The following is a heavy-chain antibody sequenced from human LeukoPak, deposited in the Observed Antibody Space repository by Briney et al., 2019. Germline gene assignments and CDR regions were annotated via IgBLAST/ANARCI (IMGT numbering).Heavy chain of an antibody. Sequence: SETLSLTCTVSGGSISSSSYYWGWIRQPPGKGLEWIGSIHYSGSTYYNPSLKSRVTISVDTSKNQFSLKLSSVTAADTAVYYCARDHGGSGWLDYWGQGTLVTVSS. CDR3: ARDHGGSGWLDY. D-gene: IGHD6-19*01. CDR1: GGSISSSSYY. J-gene: IGHJ4*02. V-gene: IGHV4-39*07. CDR2: IHYSGST.